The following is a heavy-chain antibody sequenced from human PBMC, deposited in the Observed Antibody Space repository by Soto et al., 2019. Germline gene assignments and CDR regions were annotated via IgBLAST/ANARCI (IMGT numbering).Heavy chain of an antibody. CDR2: IYSSGST. Sequence: PSETLSLTCTVTGGAISGYYWTWIRQSDGEGLEWIGRIYSSGSTNYNPHLKSRVTSSLVTSMNYFSLRLSSLTAADTAVYYCARGQRFSDWFDPWGQGTLVTVSS. D-gene: IGHD3-3*01. J-gene: IGHJ5*02. CDR3: ARGQRFSDWFDP. CDR1: GGAISGYY. V-gene: IGHV4-4*07.